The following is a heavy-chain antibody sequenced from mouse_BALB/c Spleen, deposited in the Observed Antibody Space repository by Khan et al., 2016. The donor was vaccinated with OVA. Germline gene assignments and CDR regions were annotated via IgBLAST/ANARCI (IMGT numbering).Heavy chain of an antibody. CDR1: GFNIKDYY. V-gene: IGHV14-4*02. Sequence: MQLEESGAELVRSGASVKLSCTASGFNIKDYYVHWVKQRPEQGLEWIGWIDPEYSDSEYDPKFRGKATMTADTSSNTAYLQLSSLTSEDTAVYYCNACYYSSSNAMVYWGQGTSVTVSS. CDR3: NACYYSSSNAMVY. D-gene: IGHD1-1*01. CDR2: IDPEYSDS. J-gene: IGHJ4*01.